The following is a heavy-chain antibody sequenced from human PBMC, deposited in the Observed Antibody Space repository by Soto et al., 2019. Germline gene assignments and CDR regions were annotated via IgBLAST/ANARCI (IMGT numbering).Heavy chain of an antibody. D-gene: IGHD3-16*01. J-gene: IGHJ4*02. CDR2: IYWNDDK. CDR1: GFSLSTSGVG. CDR3: AHRWRVMGLFDY. V-gene: IGHV2-5*01. Sequence: QITLKESGPPLVKPTQTLTLTCTFSGFSLSTSGVGVGWIRQPPGKALEWLALIYWNDDKRYSPSLKSSLTSTKDTSKNQVVLTMTNMDPVDTATYYCAHRWRVMGLFDYWGQGTLVTVSS.